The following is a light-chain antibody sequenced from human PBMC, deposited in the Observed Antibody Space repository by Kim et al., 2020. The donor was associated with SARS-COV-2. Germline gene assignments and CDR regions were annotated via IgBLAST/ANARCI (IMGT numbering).Light chain of an antibody. J-gene: IGLJ2*01. CDR1: SLRSYY. V-gene: IGLV3-19*01. CDR3: NSRDSSGNHLEV. Sequence: LGQTVRITCQGDSLRSYYASWYQQKPGQAPVLVIYGKNNRPSGIPDRFSGSSSGNTASLTITGAQAEDEADYYCNSRDSSGNHLEVFGGGTRLTVL. CDR2: GKN.